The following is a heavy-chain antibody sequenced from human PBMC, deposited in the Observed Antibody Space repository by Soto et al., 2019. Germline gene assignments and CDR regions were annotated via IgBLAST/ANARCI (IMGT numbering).Heavy chain of an antibody. CDR2: IYYSGST. V-gene: IGHV4-59*01. CDR3: ARVWPELRWFDP. D-gene: IGHD1-7*01. CDR1: GGSISSYY. Sequence: SETLSLTCTVSGGSISSYYWSWIRQPPGKGLEWIGYIYYSGSTNYNPSLRSRVTISVDTSKNQFSLKLTSVTSADTAVYYCARVWPELRWFDPWGQGTLVTVSS. J-gene: IGHJ5*02.